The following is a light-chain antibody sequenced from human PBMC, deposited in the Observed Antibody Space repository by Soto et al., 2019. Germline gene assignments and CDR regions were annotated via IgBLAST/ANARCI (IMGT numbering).Light chain of an antibody. CDR1: QSVGST. J-gene: IGKJ1*01. CDR2: GAS. Sequence: EIVLTQSPGTLSLSPGERATLSCWASQSVGSTSLAWYQQKPGQAPRLLIYGASTRATGIPARFSGSGSGTEFTLTINSLQSEDFAVYYCQQYNNWPRTFGQGTKVDIK. V-gene: IGKV3-15*01. CDR3: QQYNNWPRT.